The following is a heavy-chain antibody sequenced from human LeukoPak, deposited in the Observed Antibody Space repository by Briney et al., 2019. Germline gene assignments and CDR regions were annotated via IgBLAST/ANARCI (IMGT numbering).Heavy chain of an antibody. D-gene: IGHD5-18*01. CDR1: GYTFTSYY. V-gene: IGHV1-46*03. CDR2: INPSGGST. J-gene: IGHJ6*02. Sequence: ASVKVSCKASGYTFTSYYMHWVRQAPGQGLEWMGIINPSGGSTSYAQKFQGRVTMTRDTSTSTVYMELSSLRSEDTAVYYCVTAMVRGEYYYYGMDVWGQGTTVTVSS. CDR3: VTAMVRGEYYYYGMDV.